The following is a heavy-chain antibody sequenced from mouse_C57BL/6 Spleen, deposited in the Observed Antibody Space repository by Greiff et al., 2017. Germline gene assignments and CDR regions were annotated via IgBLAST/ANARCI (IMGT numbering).Heavy chain of an antibody. J-gene: IGHJ2*01. Sequence: EVQRVESGAELVKPGASVKLSCTASGFNIKDYYMHWVKQRTEQGLEWIGRIDPEDGETKYAPKFQGKATITADTSSNTAYLQLSSLTSEDTAVYYCARPSGSPYYFDYWGQGTTLTVSS. CDR2: IDPEDGET. D-gene: IGHD1-1*01. V-gene: IGHV14-2*01. CDR3: ARPSGSPYYFDY. CDR1: GFNIKDYY.